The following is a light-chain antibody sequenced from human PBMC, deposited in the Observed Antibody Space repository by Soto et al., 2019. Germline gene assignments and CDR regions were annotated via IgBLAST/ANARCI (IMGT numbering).Light chain of an antibody. CDR3: QQRITSRPLT. CDR2: DTF. Sequence: TLSLSPGERATLSCRASQSVRSLLAWYQQKPGQAARLLIYDTFNRATGIPARFSGSGSGTDFTLTISGLEPEVFSNYYWQQRITSRPLTFG. J-gene: IGKJ4*01. V-gene: IGKV3-11*01. CDR1: QSVRSL.